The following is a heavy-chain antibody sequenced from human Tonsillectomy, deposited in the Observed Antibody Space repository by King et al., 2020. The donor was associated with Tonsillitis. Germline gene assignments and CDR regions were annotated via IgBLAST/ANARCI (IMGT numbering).Heavy chain of an antibody. V-gene: IGHV3-23*04. D-gene: IGHD6-19*01. CDR2: ISGSGGST. CDR3: AKGGLEAVASLIPSYFDL. Sequence: VQLVESGGGLVQPGGSLRLSCAASGFNFISYAMSWVRQAPGKGLEWVSAISGSGGSTYYADSLKGRFTISRDNSKNTLYLQMNSLRAEDTAVYYCAKGGLEAVASLIPSYFDLWGRGTLVSVSS. J-gene: IGHJ2*01. CDR1: GFNFISYA.